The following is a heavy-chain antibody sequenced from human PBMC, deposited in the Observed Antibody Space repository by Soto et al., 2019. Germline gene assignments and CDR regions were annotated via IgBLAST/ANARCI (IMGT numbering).Heavy chain of an antibody. CDR1: GGSISSGGYY. V-gene: IGHV4-31*03. CDR2: IYYSGST. CDR3: AREFGSGWAGFDY. D-gene: IGHD6-19*01. Sequence: SETLSLTCTVSGGSISSGGYYWSWIRQHPGKGLEWIGYIYYSGSTYYNPSLKSRVTISVDTSKNQFSLKLSSVTAADTAVYYCAREFGSGWAGFDYWGQGTLVTVSS. J-gene: IGHJ4*02.